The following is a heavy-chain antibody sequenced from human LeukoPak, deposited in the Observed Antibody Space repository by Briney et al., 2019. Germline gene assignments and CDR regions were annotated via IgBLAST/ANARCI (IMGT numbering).Heavy chain of an antibody. J-gene: IGHJ6*03. Sequence: GGSLRLSCAASGFTFSSYAMSWVRQAPGKGLEWVSGISGSGGSTYHADSVKGRFTISRDNSKNTLYLQMNSLRAEDTAVYYCAKDPYYDFWSGYYYMDVWGKGTTVTVSS. CDR1: GFTFSSYA. CDR2: ISGSGGST. CDR3: AKDPYYDFWSGYYYMDV. V-gene: IGHV3-23*01. D-gene: IGHD3-3*01.